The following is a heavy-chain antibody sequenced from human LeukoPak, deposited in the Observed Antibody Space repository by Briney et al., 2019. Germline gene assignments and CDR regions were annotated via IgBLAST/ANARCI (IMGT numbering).Heavy chain of an antibody. J-gene: IGHJ5*02. CDR1: GFTFSSYS. CDR2: ISSSGNTI. CDR3: ARGNGGYCSGGSCYSGWFDP. V-gene: IGHV3-48*04. D-gene: IGHD2-15*01. Sequence: PGGSLRLSCAASGFTFSSYSMSWVRQAPGKGLEWVSYISSSGNTIYYADSVKGRFTISRDNAKNSLYLQMNSLRAEDTDVYYCARGNGGYCSGGSCYSGWFDPWGQGTLVTVSS.